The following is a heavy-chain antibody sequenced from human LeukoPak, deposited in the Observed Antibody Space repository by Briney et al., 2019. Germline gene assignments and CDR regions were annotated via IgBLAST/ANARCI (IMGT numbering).Heavy chain of an antibody. CDR3: ARRGGSYYHALDY. V-gene: IGHV4-59*01. CDR1: GDSISSYY. J-gene: IGHJ4*02. Sequence: PSETLSLTCTVSGDSISSYYWNWIRQPPGKGLEWIGYISYTGTTDYNPSLKSRVTISVDTSKNQFSLKLNSVTAADTAVYYCARRGGSYYHALDYWGQGTLVTVSS. D-gene: IGHD1-26*01. CDR2: ISYTGTT.